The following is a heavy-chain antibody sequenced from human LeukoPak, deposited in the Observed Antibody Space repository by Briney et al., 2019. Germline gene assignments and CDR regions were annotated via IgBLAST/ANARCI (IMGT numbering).Heavy chain of an antibody. CDR2: INSDGSST. CDR1: GFTFSSYW. J-gene: IGHJ4*02. D-gene: IGHD1-1*01. Sequence: PGGSLRLSXAASGFTFSSYWMHWVRQAPGKGLVWVSRINSDGSSTSYADSVKGRFTISRDNAKNTLYLQMNSLRAEDTAVCYCATAGTTDYFDYWGQGTLVTVSS. CDR3: ATAGTTDYFDY. V-gene: IGHV3-74*01.